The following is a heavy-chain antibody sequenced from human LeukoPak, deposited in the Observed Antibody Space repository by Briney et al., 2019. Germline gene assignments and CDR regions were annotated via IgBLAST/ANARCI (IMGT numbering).Heavy chain of an antibody. J-gene: IGHJ4*02. Sequence: ESGGSLRLSCAASGFTFSSYAMSWVRQAPGKGLEWVSAISGSGGSTYYADSVKGRFTISRDNSKNTLYLQMNSLRAEDTAVYYCANLHYGSGSRRDYWGQGTLVTVSS. CDR2: ISGSGGST. CDR3: ANLHYGSGSRRDY. D-gene: IGHD3-10*01. V-gene: IGHV3-23*01. CDR1: GFTFSSYA.